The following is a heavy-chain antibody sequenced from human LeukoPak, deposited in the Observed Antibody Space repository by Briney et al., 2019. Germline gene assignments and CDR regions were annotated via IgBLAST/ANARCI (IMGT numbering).Heavy chain of an antibody. Sequence: ASVKVSCKASGYTFTSYGISWVRQAPGQGLEWMGWINPNSGGTNYAQKFQGWVTMTRDTSISTAYMELSRLRSDDTAVYYCARGSFLYYFDYWGQGTLVTVSS. V-gene: IGHV1-2*04. D-gene: IGHD3-10*01. CDR1: GYTFTSYG. CDR2: INPNSGGT. CDR3: ARGSFLYYFDY. J-gene: IGHJ4*02.